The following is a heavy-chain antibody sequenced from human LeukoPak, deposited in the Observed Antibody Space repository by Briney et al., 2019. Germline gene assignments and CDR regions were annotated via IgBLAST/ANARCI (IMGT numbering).Heavy chain of an antibody. J-gene: IGHJ4*02. Sequence: GGSLRLSCAASGFTFSSYWMSWVRQAPGKGLEWVANIKQDGSEKYYVDSVKGRFTISRDNAKNSLYLQMNSLRAEVTAVYYCARVYGSGSYRDWGQGTLVTVSS. CDR3: ARVYGSGSYRD. CDR2: IKQDGSEK. V-gene: IGHV3-7*01. CDR1: GFTFSSYW. D-gene: IGHD3-10*01.